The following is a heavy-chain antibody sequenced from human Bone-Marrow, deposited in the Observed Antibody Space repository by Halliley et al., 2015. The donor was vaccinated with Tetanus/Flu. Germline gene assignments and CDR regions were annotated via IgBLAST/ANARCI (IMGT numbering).Heavy chain of an antibody. J-gene: IGHJ4*02. V-gene: IGHV3-23*01. CDR2: ISGVGVSS. CDR1: GFTFSNYV. Sequence: SLRLSCAASGFTFSNYVMSWVRQAPGKGLEWVATISGVGVSSYYADSVKGRFTISKDNSKNTFYLQMNSLRVEDTAIYYCTKSRNPDLYTSTWYPRGAYFDYWGQGTLVTVSS. CDR3: TKSRNPDLYTSTWYPRGAYFDY. D-gene: IGHD6-13*01.